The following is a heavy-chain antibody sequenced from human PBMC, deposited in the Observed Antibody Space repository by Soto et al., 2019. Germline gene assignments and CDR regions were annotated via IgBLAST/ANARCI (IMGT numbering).Heavy chain of an antibody. CDR1: GFTFSNAW. CDR2: IKSKTDGGTT. Sequence: GGSLRLSCAASGFTFSNAWMSWVRQAPGKGLEWVGRIKSKTDGGTTDYAAPVKGRFTISRDDSKNTLYLQMNSLKTEDTAVYYCTTVLIHEGPYYYYYYMDVWGKGTTVTVSS. CDR3: TTVLIHEGPYYYYYYMDV. J-gene: IGHJ6*03. D-gene: IGHD2-21*01. V-gene: IGHV3-15*01.